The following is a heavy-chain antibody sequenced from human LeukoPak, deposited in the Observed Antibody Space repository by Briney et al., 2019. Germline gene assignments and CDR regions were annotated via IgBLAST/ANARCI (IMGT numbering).Heavy chain of an antibody. D-gene: IGHD2-2*01. CDR1: GGTFSSYA. CDR3: ARVSPYNPPIVVVPAAIINYYYGMDV. J-gene: IGHJ6*02. CDR2: IIPIFGTA. V-gene: IGHV1-69*13. Sequence: GASVKVSCKASGGTFSSYAISWVRQAPGQGLEWMGGIIPIFGTANYAQKFQGRVTITADESTSTAYMELSSLRSEDTAVYYCARVSPYNPPIVVVPAAIINYYYGMDVWGQGTTVTVSS.